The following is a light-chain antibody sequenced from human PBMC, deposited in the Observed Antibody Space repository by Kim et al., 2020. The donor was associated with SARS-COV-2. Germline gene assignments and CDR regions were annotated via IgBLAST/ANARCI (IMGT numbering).Light chain of an antibody. CDR3: NSRDSSGNRV. CDR1: SLRSYY. V-gene: IGLV3-19*01. CDR2: GKN. J-gene: IGLJ3*02. Sequence: SSELTQDPVVSVALGQTVRITCQGDSLRSYYGSWYQQKPGQAPVLVIYGKNTRPSGIPDRFSGSSSGNTASLTITGAQAEDEADYYCNSRDSSGNRVFGG.